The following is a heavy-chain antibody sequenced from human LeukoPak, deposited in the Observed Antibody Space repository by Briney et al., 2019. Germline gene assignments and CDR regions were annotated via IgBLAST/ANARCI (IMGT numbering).Heavy chain of an antibody. CDR2: INPNSGGT. CDR3: ARDPSPTRLDY. J-gene: IGHJ4*02. V-gene: IGHV1-2*02. Sequence: ASVNVSCKASVYTFTDYYMHWVRQAPGQGLEWMGWINPNSGGTNYAQKFQGRVTMTRDTSISTAYMELSRLTSDDTAIYYCARDPSPTRLDYWGQGTLVTVSS. D-gene: IGHD2-15*01. CDR1: VYTFTDYY.